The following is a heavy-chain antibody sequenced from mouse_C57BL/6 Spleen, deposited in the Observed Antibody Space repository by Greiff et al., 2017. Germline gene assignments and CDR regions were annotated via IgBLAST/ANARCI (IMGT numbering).Heavy chain of an antibody. V-gene: IGHV8-8*01. CDR1: GFSLNTFGMG. J-gene: IGHJ3*01. D-gene: IGHD1-1*01. CDR3: ARIESDYYGSSYGFAY. Sequence: QVTLKVCGPGILQPSQTLNLTCSFSGFSLNTFGMGVGWIRQPSGKGLEWLAHICWDDDKYYNPALKSRLTISKDTSKNQVFLKIANVDTADTATYYCARIESDYYGSSYGFAYWGQGTLVTVSA. CDR2: ICWDDDK.